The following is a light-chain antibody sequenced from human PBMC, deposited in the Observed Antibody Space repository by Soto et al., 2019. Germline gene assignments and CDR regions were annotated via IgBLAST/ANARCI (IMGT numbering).Light chain of an antibody. Sequence: QSVLTQPPSVSGAPGQRVTISCTGSSSNIGAGYDVHWYQQLPGTAPKLHIYGNSNRPSGVPDRFSGSKSGTSASLAITGLQAEDEADYYCQSYGSSLSVVFGGGTQLTVL. V-gene: IGLV1-40*01. CDR3: QSYGSSLSVV. J-gene: IGLJ2*01. CDR2: GNS. CDR1: SSNIGAGYD.